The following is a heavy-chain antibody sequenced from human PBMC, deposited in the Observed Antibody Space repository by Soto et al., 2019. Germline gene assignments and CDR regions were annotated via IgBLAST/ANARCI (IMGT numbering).Heavy chain of an antibody. CDR3: AKERGGDCPDY. Sequence: QVRLVESGGGVVQPGRSLRLSCAASGFTFSSYGMHWVRQAPGKGLEWVAVISYDGSNKYYADSVKGRFTISRDNSKNTLYLQMNSLRAEDTAVYYCAKERGGDCPDYWGQGTLVTVSS. V-gene: IGHV3-30*18. CDR2: ISYDGSNK. CDR1: GFTFSSYG. D-gene: IGHD2-21*02. J-gene: IGHJ4*02.